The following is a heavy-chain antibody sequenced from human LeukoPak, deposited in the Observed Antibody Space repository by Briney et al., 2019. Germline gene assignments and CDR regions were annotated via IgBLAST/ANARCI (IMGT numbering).Heavy chain of an antibody. V-gene: IGHV3-74*01. CDR2: INSDGTNT. CDR3: AKPPPAEAHFYYGMDV. CDR1: GFTFSNYW. J-gene: IGHJ6*02. Sequence: GGSLRLSCAASGFTFSNYWMHWVRQAPGKGLVWVSHINSDGTNTGYADSVKGRSTISRDNAKNTLFLQMSSLRAEDTAVYYCAKPPPAEAHFYYGMDVWGQGTTVTVSS.